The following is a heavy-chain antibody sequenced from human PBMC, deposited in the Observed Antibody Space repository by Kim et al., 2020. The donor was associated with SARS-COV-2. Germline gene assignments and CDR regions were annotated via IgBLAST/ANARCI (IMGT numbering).Heavy chain of an antibody. V-gene: IGHV3-7*05. CDR1: GLTFRDYW. CDR2: IKQDGSER. J-gene: IGHJ4*02. Sequence: GGSLRLSCAISGLTFRDYWMSWVRQAPGKRLEWVANIKQDGSERDYVDSVKGRFTISRDNDKISLYLQMNSLRDEDTAVYYCARDLTVSTRGFDYWGQGTLVTVSS. D-gene: IGHD4-17*01. CDR3: ARDLTVSTRGFDY.